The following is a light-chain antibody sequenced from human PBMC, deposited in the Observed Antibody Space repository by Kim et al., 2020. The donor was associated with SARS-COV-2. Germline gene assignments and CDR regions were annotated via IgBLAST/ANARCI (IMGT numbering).Light chain of an antibody. Sequence: VSPGERATLSGRSSQSINTNLAWFQQKPGQAPSLLIEDASTRATGIPARFSGSGSGTDFTLTINGLQPEDSAVYYCQQYNDWPRSFGQGTKVDIK. CDR2: DAS. CDR1: QSINTN. J-gene: IGKJ1*01. CDR3: QQYNDWPRS. V-gene: IGKV3-15*01.